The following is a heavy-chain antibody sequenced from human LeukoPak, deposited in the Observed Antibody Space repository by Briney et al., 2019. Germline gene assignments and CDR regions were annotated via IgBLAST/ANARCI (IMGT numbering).Heavy chain of an antibody. CDR1: GVTFSTNH. CDR2: IYSDGNT. Sequence: GGSLRLSCAASGVTFSTNHMTSVRQAPGKGPEWVSVIYSDGNTYYADSVKGRFTISRDNSKNTLYLQMNSLRAEDTAVYYCVRDLTWGQGTLVTVSS. J-gene: IGHJ5*02. V-gene: IGHV3-53*01. CDR3: VRDLT.